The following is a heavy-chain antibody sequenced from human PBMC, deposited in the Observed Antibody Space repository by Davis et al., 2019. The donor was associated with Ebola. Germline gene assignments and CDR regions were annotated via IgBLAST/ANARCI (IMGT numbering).Heavy chain of an antibody. D-gene: IGHD1-26*01. CDR3: AHTLIVGATNRWEGGWFDP. J-gene: IGHJ5*02. CDR2: IYWDDDK. Sequence: SGPTLVKPTQTLTLTCTFSGFSLSTSGVGVGWIRQPPGKALEWLALIYWDDDKRYSPSLKSRLTITKDTSKNQVVLTMTNMDPVDTATYYCAHTLIVGATNRWEGGWFDPWGQGTLVTVSS. CDR1: GFSLSTSGVG. V-gene: IGHV2-5*02.